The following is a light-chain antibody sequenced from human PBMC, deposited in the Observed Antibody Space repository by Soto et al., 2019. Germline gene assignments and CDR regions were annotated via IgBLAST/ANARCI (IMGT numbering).Light chain of an antibody. V-gene: IGLV2-14*01. CDR2: EVS. Sequence: ALTQPASVSGSPGQSIAISCTGTSSDIGSYNYVSWYQQHPGKAPKLMIHEVSNRPSGVSDRFSGSKSGNTASLTISGLQADDEADYYCSSHTTYSTRVFGTGTKVTVL. CDR1: SSDIGSYNY. J-gene: IGLJ1*01. CDR3: SSHTTYSTRV.